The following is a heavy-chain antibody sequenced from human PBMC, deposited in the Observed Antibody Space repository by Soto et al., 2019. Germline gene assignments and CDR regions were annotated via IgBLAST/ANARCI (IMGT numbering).Heavy chain of an antibody. J-gene: IGHJ4*02. CDR3: ARGMIVGRYFDY. Sequence: GASVKVSCKASGYTFTSYYMHWVRQAPGQGLEWMGIINPSGGSTSYAQKFQGRVTMTRDTSTGTVYMELSGLRSEDTAVYYCARGMIVGRYFDYWGQGTLVTVSS. V-gene: IGHV1-46*01. D-gene: IGHD3-22*01. CDR1: GYTFTSYY. CDR2: INPSGGST.